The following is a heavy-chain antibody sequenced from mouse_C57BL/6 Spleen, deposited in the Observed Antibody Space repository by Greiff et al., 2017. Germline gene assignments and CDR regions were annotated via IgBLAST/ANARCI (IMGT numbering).Heavy chain of an antibody. Sequence: DVMLVESGGGLVKPGGSLKLSCAASGFTFSDYGMHWVRQAPEKGLEWVAYISSGSSTIYYADTVKGRFTISRDNAKNTLFLQMTSLRSEDTAMYYCARHSYYGSSYWYFDVWGTGTTVTVSS. V-gene: IGHV5-17*01. D-gene: IGHD1-1*01. CDR2: ISSGSSTI. J-gene: IGHJ1*03. CDR1: GFTFSDYG. CDR3: ARHSYYGSSYWYFDV.